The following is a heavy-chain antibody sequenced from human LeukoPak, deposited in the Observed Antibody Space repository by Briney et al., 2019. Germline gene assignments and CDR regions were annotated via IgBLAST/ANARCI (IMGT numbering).Heavy chain of an antibody. Sequence: PSQTLSLTCTVSGGSISSGSYYWSWIRQPAGKGLEWIGYIYYSGSTNYNPSLKSRVTISVDTSKNQFSLKLSSVTAADTAVYYCARVDYDYVWGTGTWAFDIWGQGTMVTVSS. J-gene: IGHJ3*02. D-gene: IGHD3-16*01. CDR2: IYYSGST. CDR1: GGSISSGSYY. V-gene: IGHV4-61*10. CDR3: ARVDYDYVWGTGTWAFDI.